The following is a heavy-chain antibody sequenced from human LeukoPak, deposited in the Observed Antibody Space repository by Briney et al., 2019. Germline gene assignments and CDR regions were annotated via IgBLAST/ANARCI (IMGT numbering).Heavy chain of an antibody. CDR3: ARDRGSLLWLGELFPFDP. D-gene: IGHD3-10*01. CDR2: INPNSGGT. Sequence: GASVKVSCKASGYTFTGYYMHWVRQAPGQGLEWMGWINPNSGGTNYAQKFQGRVTMTRDTSISTAYMELSRLRSDDTAVYYCARDRGSLLWLGELFPFDPWGQGTLVTVSS. CDR1: GYTFTGYY. J-gene: IGHJ5*02. V-gene: IGHV1-2*02.